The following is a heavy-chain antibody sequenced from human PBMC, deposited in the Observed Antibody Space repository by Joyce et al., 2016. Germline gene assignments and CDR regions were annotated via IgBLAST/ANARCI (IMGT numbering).Heavy chain of an antibody. V-gene: IGHV3-30-3*01. CDR3: ARDGSPTFDTDGYYYEVATNFDY. CDR1: GFNFSTYP. CDR2: ISYDGLNK. J-gene: IGHJ4*02. Sequence: QVQLVESGGGVVRPGRSLRLSCAASGFNFSTYPMHWVRQAPGKGLGWVAVISYDGLNKASADSVEGRLTISRDNSKSTLYLQMNSLRTEDTAVYFCARDGSPTFDTDGYYYEVATNFDYWGQGTLITVSS. D-gene: IGHD3-22*01.